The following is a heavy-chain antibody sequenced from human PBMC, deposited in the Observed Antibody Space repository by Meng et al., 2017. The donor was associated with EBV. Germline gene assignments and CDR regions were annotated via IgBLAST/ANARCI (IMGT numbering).Heavy chain of an antibody. CDR3: VRGYDYGDYVDY. Sequence: QLRRRGSGPGLVKPSEPLVLISSVSGGSFCTPNYYWVWISQPPGKGLECIGTFYSVETTFYHPTLKSRLTISVDTSKNQFSLRLSSVTAADTAIYYCVRGYDYGDYVDYWGQGTLVTVSS. V-gene: IGHV4-39*07. CDR2: FYSVETT. J-gene: IGHJ4*02. CDR1: GGSFCTPNYY. D-gene: IGHD4-17*01.